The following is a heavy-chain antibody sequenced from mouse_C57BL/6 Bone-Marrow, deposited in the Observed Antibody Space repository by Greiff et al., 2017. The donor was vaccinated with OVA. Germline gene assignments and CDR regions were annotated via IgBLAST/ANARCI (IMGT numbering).Heavy chain of an antibody. CDR2: IDPANGNT. CDR3: ARSRKLRGYFDV. V-gene: IGHV14-3*01. J-gene: IGHJ1*03. D-gene: IGHD1-1*01. CDR1: GFNIKNTY. Sequence: EVKLMESVAELVRPGASVKLSCTASGFNIKNTYMHWVKPRPEQGLEWIGRIDPANGNTKYAQKFQGKATLTADTSSNTAYLQLSSLTSEDTAVYYCARSRKLRGYFDVWGTGTTVTVSS.